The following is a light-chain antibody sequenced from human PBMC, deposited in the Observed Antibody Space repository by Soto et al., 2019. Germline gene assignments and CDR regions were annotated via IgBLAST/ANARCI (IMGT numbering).Light chain of an antibody. CDR3: SAYTVSRTYV. J-gene: IGLJ1*01. CDR1: SSDIGAYDH. CDR2: SVS. V-gene: IGLV2-14*01. Sequence: QSALTQPASVSGSPGQSITISCSGTSSDIGAYDHVAWFQQFPGKTPKLVIYSVSNRPSGVSYRFSGSKSGNTASLTISGLQGEDEADYYCSAYTVSRTYVFGTGTKVTVL.